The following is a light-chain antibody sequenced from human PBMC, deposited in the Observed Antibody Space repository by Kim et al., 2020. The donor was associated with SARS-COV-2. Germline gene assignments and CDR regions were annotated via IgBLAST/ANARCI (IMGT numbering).Light chain of an antibody. V-gene: IGLV1-40*01. Sequence: VTLSCAGSSSNMGAGYDVHWYQQRPGTAPKLLIFGTNNRPSGVPDRFSGSKSGTSASLSITGLHADDEGDYFCQSYDKSLGGWRIFGGGTQLTVL. CDR1: SSNMGAGYD. CDR3: QSYDKSLGGWRI. CDR2: GTN. J-gene: IGLJ2*01.